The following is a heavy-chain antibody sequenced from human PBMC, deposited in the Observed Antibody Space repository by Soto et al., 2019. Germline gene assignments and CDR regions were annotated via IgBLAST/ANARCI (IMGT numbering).Heavy chain of an antibody. Sequence: SETLSLTCAVYGGSFRGYYWSWGRQLLGKGLEWIGEINHSGSTNYNPSLKSRVTISVDTSKNQFSLKLSSVTAADTAVYYCARDQAWVLMSYYYYYGMDVWGQGTTVT. CDR1: GGSFRGYY. V-gene: IGHV4-34*01. J-gene: IGHJ6*02. D-gene: IGHD2-8*01. CDR3: ARDQAWVLMSYYYYYGMDV. CDR2: INHSGST.